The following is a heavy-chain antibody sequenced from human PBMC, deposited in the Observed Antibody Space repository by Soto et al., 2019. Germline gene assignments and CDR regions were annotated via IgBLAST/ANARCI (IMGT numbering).Heavy chain of an antibody. CDR1: GFTFSSYA. D-gene: IGHD3-16*02. CDR3: AKNPPQYDYVWGSYRDY. CDR2: ISGSGGST. Sequence: HPGGSLRLSCAASGFTFSSYAMSWVRQAPGKGLEWVSAISGSGGSTYYADSVKGRFTISRDNSKNTLYLQMNSLRAEDTAVYYCAKNPPQYDYVWGSYRDYWGQGTLVTVSS. V-gene: IGHV3-23*01. J-gene: IGHJ4*02.